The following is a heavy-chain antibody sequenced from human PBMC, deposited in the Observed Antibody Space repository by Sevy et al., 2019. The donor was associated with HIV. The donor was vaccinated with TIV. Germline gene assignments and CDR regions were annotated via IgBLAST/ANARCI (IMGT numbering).Heavy chain of an antibody. CDR3: AKSSSTRLLYYFDY. V-gene: IGHV3-23*01. CDR2: ISGSGGST. D-gene: IGHD3-3*01. Sequence: GGSLRLSCAASGFTFSSYAMSWARQAPGKGLEWVSAISGSGGSTYYADPGQGRFTIYRDNSKNTLYLQMNSPRAEDTAVYYCAKSSSTRLLYYFDYWGQGTLVTVSS. CDR1: GFTFSSYA. J-gene: IGHJ4*02.